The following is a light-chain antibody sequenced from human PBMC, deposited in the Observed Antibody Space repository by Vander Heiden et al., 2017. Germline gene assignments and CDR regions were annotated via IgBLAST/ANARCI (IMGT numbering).Light chain of an antibody. J-gene: IGKJ2*01. CDR1: QSISSY. CDR3: QQSYSTLYT. CDR2: AAS. Sequence: DNQMTQSPSCLSAPVGDRVTITCRASQSISSYLNWYQQKPGKAPKLLLYAASSLQSGVQSRFSGSGSGTDFTLTISSLQPEDFATYYCQQSYSTLYTFGLGTKLEIK. V-gene: IGKV1-39*01.